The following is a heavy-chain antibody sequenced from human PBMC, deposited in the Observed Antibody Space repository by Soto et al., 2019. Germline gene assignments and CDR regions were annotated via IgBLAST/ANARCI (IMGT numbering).Heavy chain of an antibody. CDR1: GFIFSTYG. D-gene: IGHD1-1*01. J-gene: IGHJ4*02. V-gene: IGHV3-30*18. Sequence: QPGGSLRLSCVASGFIFSTYGMHWVRQVPGKGLEWVAHISYDGSNEYYADSVKGRFTVSRDNAKNTLDLQMNGLKTEDTALYYCTKEYIVGTTWGYFESWGQGALVTVSS. CDR3: TKEYIVGTTWGYFES. CDR2: ISYDGSNE.